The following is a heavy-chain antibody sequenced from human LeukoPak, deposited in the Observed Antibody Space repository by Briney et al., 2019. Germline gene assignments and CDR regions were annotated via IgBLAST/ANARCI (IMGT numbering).Heavy chain of an antibody. CDR2: MNPNSGDT. Sequence: GASVKVSCKASGHTFTSYDINWVRQATGQGVEWRGRMNPNSGDTGCAQKFQRRVTMTRNTSISTAYMELSCLRSEDTAVYYCARGRRSWFDPWGQGTLVTVSS. V-gene: IGHV1-8*01. CDR1: GHTFTSYD. CDR3: ARGRRSWFDP. J-gene: IGHJ5*02.